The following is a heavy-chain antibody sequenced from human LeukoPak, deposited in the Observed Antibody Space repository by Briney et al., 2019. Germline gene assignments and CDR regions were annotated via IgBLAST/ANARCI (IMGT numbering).Heavy chain of an antibody. CDR2: ISSSGSTI. CDR1: GFTFSSYE. Sequence: PGGSLRLSCAASGFTFSSYEMNWVRQAPGKGLEWVSYISSSGSTIYYADSVKGRFTISRDNAKNSLYLQMNSLRAEDTAVYYCARDPRGRLGLPYGLDYWGQGTLVTVSS. V-gene: IGHV3-48*03. J-gene: IGHJ4*02. CDR3: ARDPRGRLGLPYGLDY. D-gene: IGHD3-16*01.